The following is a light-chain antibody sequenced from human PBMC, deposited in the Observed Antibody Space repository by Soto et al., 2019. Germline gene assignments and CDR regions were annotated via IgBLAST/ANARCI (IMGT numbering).Light chain of an antibody. CDR3: QQYHSDSLRT. CDR1: QSIRDW. V-gene: IGKV1-5*03. CDR2: KAS. J-gene: IGKJ1*01. Sequence: DIQMTQSPSTLSASVGDRVTITCRASQSIRDWLAWYQQIPGKAPKLLIYKASNLETGVPSRFSGTGSGTEFTLIISGLQPDDFATYYCQQYHSDSLRTFGQGTKVDIK.